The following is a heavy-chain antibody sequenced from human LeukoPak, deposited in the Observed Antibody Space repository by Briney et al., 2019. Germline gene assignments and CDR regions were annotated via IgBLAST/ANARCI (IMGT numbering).Heavy chain of an antibody. J-gene: IGHJ4*02. CDR1: GGSIRNGYW. CDR3: TRNAAYCLDY. D-gene: IGHD1-26*01. V-gene: IGHV4-4*02. Sequence: SGTLSLTCVVSGGSIRNGYWWSWVRQPPGKGLEWIGEIVHSGSTNYNPSLKSRVTISVDTSKNQFSLKLTSVTAADTAIYYCTRNAAYCLDYWGQGTLVTVSS. CDR2: IVHSGST.